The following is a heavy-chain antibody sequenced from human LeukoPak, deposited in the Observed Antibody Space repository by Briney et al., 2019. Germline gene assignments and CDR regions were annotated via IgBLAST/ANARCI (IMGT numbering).Heavy chain of an antibody. D-gene: IGHD3-10*01. CDR2: ISGSGDSR. V-gene: IGHV3-23*01. Sequence: GGSLRLSCAASGFTFSSYAMSWVRQAPGKGLEWVSVISGSGDSRYYADSVRGRFTISRDNSKNTLFLQMNSLRAEDTAVYYCTKGGGWFGELLRLFDYWGQGILVTVSS. J-gene: IGHJ4*02. CDR3: TKGGGWFGELLRLFDY. CDR1: GFTFSSYA.